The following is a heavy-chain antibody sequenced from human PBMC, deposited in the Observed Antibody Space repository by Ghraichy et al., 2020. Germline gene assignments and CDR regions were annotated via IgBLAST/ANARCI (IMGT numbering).Heavy chain of an antibody. Sequence: ASVKVSCKASGYSFISYDINWVRQATGQGFEWMGWMNPYSGNTGYAQKFQGRVTMTRSTSTNTAYMELSRLTSDDTAVYYCVTGKYPGAWPTPHWFDPWGQGTLVTVSS. CDR1: GYSFISYD. CDR3: VTGKYPGAWPTPHWFDP. CDR2: MNPYSGNT. V-gene: IGHV1-8*01. J-gene: IGHJ5*02. D-gene: IGHD4-17*01.